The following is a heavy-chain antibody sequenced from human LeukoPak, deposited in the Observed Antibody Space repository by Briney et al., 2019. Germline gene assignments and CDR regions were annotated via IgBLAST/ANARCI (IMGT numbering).Heavy chain of an antibody. CDR3: ARVGGGGDCFDY. CDR1: GGSFSGYY. CDR2: INHSGST. Sequence: SETLSLTCAVYGGSFSGYYWSWIRQPPGKGLEWIGEINHSGSTNYNPSLKSRVTISVDTSKNQFSLKLSSVTAADTAVYYCARVGGGGDCFDYWGQGTLVTVSS. D-gene: IGHD2-21*01. J-gene: IGHJ4*02. V-gene: IGHV4-34*01.